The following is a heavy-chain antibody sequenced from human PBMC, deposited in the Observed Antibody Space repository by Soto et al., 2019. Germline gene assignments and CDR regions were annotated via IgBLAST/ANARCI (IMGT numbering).Heavy chain of an antibody. J-gene: IGHJ5*02. V-gene: IGHV1-18*04. Sequence: QVQLVQSGAEVKKPGASVKVSCKASGYTFTSYGISWVRQAPGQGLEWMGWISAYNGNTNYAQKLQGRVTMTTDTSTSTAYMELRRVRSGNPAVYYFARDYTYYDVLTGYYEGNWFAPWGQGTLVAVSS. CDR3: ARDYTYYDVLTGYYEGNWFAP. CDR2: ISAYNGNT. D-gene: IGHD3-9*01. CDR1: GYTFTSYG.